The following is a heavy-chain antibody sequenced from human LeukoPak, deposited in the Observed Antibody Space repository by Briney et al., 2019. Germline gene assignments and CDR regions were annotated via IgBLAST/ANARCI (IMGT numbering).Heavy chain of an antibody. J-gene: IGHJ4*02. CDR1: GGSISSSSYY. V-gene: IGHV4-39*01. CDR2: IYYSVST. D-gene: IGHD1-26*01. Sequence: TLPLTCTVSGGSISSSSYYWGWIRQPPGKGLEWIGSIYYSVSTYYNPSLKSRVTISVDTSKNQFSLKLSSVTAADTAVYYCARPGGIMEDYWGQGTLVTVSS. CDR3: ARPGGIMEDY.